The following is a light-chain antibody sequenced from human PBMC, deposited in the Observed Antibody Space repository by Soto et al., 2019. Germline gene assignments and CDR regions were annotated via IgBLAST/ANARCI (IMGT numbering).Light chain of an antibody. CDR2: PLT. CDR3: CSLTTSRAYG. Sequence: QSALTQPASVSGSPGQSIIISCPGTSSDIGHYDYVSLYQQHPSEAPKHMIYPLTYRTTQDSNRYCGSKSGNAASLTISGLQADDEADYDCCSLTTSRAYGFGRGTRVTVL. V-gene: IGLV2-14*03. J-gene: IGLJ1*01. CDR1: SSDIGHYDY.